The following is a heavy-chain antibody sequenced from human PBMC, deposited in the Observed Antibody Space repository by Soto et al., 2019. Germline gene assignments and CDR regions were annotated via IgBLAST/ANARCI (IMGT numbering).Heavy chain of an antibody. Sequence: SETLSLTCAVYGGSFSGYYWSWIRQPPGKGLEWIGEINHSGSTNYNPSLKSRVTISVDTSKNQFSLKLSSVTAADTAAYYCASSITIFGVVITRFDYWGQGTLVTVSS. V-gene: IGHV4-34*01. CDR3: ASSITIFGVVITRFDY. CDR2: INHSGST. CDR1: GGSFSGYY. D-gene: IGHD3-3*01. J-gene: IGHJ4*02.